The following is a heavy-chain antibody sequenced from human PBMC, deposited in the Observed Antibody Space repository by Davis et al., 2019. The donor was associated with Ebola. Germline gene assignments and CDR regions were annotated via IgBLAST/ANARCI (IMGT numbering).Heavy chain of an antibody. V-gene: IGHV1-2*06. CDR1: GYSFTGNY. CDR3: ARGVAARPAE. Sequence: AASVKVSCKASGYSFTGNYVQWVRQAPGQGLEWMGRINPNSGGTNYAQKFQGRVTMTRDTSISTVYMELSRLRSEDTAVYYCARGVAARPAEWGQGTLVTVSS. D-gene: IGHD6-6*01. CDR2: INPNSGGT. J-gene: IGHJ4*02.